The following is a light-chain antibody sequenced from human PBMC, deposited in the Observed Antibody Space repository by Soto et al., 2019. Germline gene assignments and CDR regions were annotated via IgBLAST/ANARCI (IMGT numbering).Light chain of an antibody. J-gene: IGKJ1*01. Sequence: EIVMTQSPATLSVSPGERATLSCRASQGVSTNLAWYQQKPGQAPRLLIYGASTRATGVPDRFSGSGSGTEFTLTISRLQSDDFAVYYCQQYTNWPPWTFGQGTKVDVK. CDR2: GAS. CDR3: QQYTNWPPWT. CDR1: QGVSTN. V-gene: IGKV3-15*01.